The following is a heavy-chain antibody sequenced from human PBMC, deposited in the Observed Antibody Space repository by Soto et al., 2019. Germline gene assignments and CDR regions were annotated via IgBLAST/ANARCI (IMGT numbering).Heavy chain of an antibody. V-gene: IGHV3-30-3*01. J-gene: IGHJ6*02. D-gene: IGHD6-19*01. CDR2: ISYDGSNK. CDR3: ARGKWLVTGGYYGMDV. CDR1: GFTFSSYA. Sequence: QVQLVESGGGVVQPGRSLRLSCAASGFTFSSYAMHWVRQAPGKGLEWVAVISYDGSNKYYADSVKGRFTISRDNSKNTLYLQMNSLRAEDTAVYYCARGKWLVTGGYYGMDVWGQGTTVTVSS.